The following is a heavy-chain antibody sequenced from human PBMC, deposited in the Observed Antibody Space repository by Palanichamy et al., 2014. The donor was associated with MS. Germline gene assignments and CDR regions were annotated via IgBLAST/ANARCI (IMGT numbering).Heavy chain of an antibody. Sequence: QVQLQESGPGLVKPSETLSLTCAVSGYSISSGYYWGWIRQPPGKGLEWIGSIYHSGSTYYNPSLKSRVTISVDTSKNQFSLKLSSVTAADTAVYYCAREGFADSSVDYWGQGTLVTVSS. CDR1: GYSISSGYY. D-gene: IGHD3-22*01. CDR3: AREGFADSSVDY. J-gene: IGHJ4*02. V-gene: IGHV4-38-2*02. CDR2: IYHSGST.